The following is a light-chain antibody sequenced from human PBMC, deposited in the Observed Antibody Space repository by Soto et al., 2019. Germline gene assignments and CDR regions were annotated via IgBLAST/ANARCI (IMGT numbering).Light chain of an antibody. J-gene: IGLJ1*01. Sequence: QSALTQPASVSGSPGQSITISCTGTSSDVGGYNYVSWYQQYPGKAPKLMIYEVSNRPSGVSNRFSGSKSGNTASLTISGLQAEDEADYYCSSYTTSSTFVYVFGIGTKLTVL. CDR2: EVS. V-gene: IGLV2-14*01. CDR1: SSDVGGYNY. CDR3: SSYTTSSTFVYV.